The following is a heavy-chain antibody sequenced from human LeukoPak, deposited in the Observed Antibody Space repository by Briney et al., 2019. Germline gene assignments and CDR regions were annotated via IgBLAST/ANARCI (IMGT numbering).Heavy chain of an antibody. CDR3: ARDRWDIVVVPAAH. CDR1: GYTFTGYY. Sequence: ASVKVSCKASGYTFTGYYMHWVRQAPGQGLEWMGWINPNSGGTNYAQKFQGRVTMTRDTSISTAYMELSRLRSDDTAVYYCARDRWDIVVVPAAHWGQGTLVTVSS. CDR2: INPNSGGT. J-gene: IGHJ4*02. D-gene: IGHD2-2*01. V-gene: IGHV1-2*02.